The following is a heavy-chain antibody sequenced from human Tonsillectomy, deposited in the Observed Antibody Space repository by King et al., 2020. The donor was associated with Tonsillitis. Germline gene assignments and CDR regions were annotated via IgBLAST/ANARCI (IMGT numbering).Heavy chain of an antibody. V-gene: IGHV3-9*01. CDR3: AKDFALTIFRYFDF. Sequence: VQLVESGGGLVQPGRSLRLSCAASGFTFDDYAMHWVRQAPGKGLEWVSGISWTSGSIGYADSVKGRFTISRDNAKNSLYLQMNSLRPEDTALYYCAKDFALTIFRYFDFWGQGTLVTVSS. D-gene: IGHD3-3*01. CDR2: ISWTSGSI. CDR1: GFTFDDYA. J-gene: IGHJ4*02.